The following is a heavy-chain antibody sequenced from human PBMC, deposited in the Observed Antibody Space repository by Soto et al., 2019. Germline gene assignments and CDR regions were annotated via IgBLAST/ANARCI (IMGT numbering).Heavy chain of an antibody. CDR1: GISISTYA. Sequence: QVQLVESGGGVVQPGRSLTVSCAASGISISTYAMHWVRQAPGKGLARVAVISQDGSVKYYADSVKGRFTISRDNPKTTLFLQMNSLGADDTAVYYCAGRQQNYYYYGMDVWGQGTTVTVSS. CDR3: AGRQQNYYYYGMDV. CDR2: ISQDGSVK. J-gene: IGHJ6*02. D-gene: IGHD6-13*01. V-gene: IGHV3-30*03.